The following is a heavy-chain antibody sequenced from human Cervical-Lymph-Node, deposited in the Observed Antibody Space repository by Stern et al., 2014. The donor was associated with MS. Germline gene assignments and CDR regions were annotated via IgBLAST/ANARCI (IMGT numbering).Heavy chain of an antibody. CDR1: GFSLNTSGVG. V-gene: IGHV2-5*02. Sequence: QVTLRESGPTLVKPTQTLTLTCTFSGFSLNTSGVGVGWIRPPPGNAPEFLALNYWDEDKRYILSMRRRLTIPKDTSKNLVVLTMTNMDPVDTATYYCVHRFYYDSSGYYKDDDYFDYWGQGTLVAVSS. CDR3: VHRFYYDSSGYYKDDDYFDY. CDR2: NYWDEDK. D-gene: IGHD3-22*01. J-gene: IGHJ4*02.